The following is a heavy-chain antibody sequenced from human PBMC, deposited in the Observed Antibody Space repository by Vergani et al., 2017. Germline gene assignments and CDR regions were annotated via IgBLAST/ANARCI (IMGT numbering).Heavy chain of an antibody. D-gene: IGHD2-8*01. V-gene: IGHV4-34*01. CDR2: IRHDGIT. Sequence: QAQLQQWGAGLLKPSETLSLTCAIYGGSFNDYWWTWIRQPPGKGLEWIGEIRHDGITHYSPYLKSRVTISIDTSTHQFSLNLRSVTAADTAVYYCARERYCTNGVCFTLFDVWGQGALVTVSS. CDR3: ARERYCTNGVCFTLFDV. CDR1: GGSFNDYW. J-gene: IGHJ4*02.